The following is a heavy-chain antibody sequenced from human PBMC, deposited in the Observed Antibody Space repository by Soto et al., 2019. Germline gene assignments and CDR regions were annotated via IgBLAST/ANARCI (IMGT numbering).Heavy chain of an antibody. CDR2: ISYDGSNK. CDR3: HQDGGNYY. V-gene: IGHV3-30*03. J-gene: IGHJ4*02. Sequence: GGSLRLSCAASGFTFSSYGMHWVRQAPGKGLEWVAVISYDGSNKYYADSVKGRFTISRDNSKNTLYLQMNSLRAEDTAVYYCHQDGGNYYWGQGTLVTVSS. CDR1: GFTFSSYG. D-gene: IGHD2-21*01.